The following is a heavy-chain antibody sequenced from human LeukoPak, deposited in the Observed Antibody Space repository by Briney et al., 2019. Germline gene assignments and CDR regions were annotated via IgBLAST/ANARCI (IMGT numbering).Heavy chain of an antibody. V-gene: IGHV3-48*03. CDR3: ARDLGIVVQERAFDI. CDR2: ISSSGSTI. J-gene: IGHJ3*02. D-gene: IGHD2-2*03. CDR1: GFTFSSYE. Sequence: GGSLRLSCAASGFTFSSYEMNWVRQAPGKGLEWVSYISSSGSTIYYADSVKGRFTISRDNAKNSLYLQMNSLRAEDTAVYYCARDLGIVVQERAFDIWGQGTMVTVSS.